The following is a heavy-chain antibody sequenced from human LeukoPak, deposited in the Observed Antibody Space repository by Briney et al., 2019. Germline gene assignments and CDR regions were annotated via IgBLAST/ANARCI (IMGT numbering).Heavy chain of an antibody. CDR1: GYTFTSYG. V-gene: IGHV1-18*04. CDR2: ISAYNGNT. J-gene: IGHJ4*02. CDR3: ARESRYYGSGSFDY. D-gene: IGHD3-10*01. Sequence: GASVKVSCKSSGYTFTSYGISWVRQAPGQGLEWMGWISAYNGNTNYAQKLQGRVTMTTDTSTSTAYMELRSLRSDDTAVYYCARESRYYGSGSFDYWGERTLVTVSS.